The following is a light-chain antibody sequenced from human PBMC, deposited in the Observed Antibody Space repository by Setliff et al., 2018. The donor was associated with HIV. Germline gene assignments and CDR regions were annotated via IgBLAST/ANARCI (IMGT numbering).Light chain of an antibody. J-gene: IGLJ1*01. CDR3: CSYAGSYTFV. CDR1: SSDVGGYNY. Sequence: QSVLTQPRSVSGSPGQSVTISCTGTSSDVGGYNYVSWYQQHPGKAPKLMIYDVSKRPSGVPDRFSGSKSGNTASLTIYGLQPEDEADYYCCSYAGSYTFVFGKGTKV. V-gene: IGLV2-11*01. CDR2: DVS.